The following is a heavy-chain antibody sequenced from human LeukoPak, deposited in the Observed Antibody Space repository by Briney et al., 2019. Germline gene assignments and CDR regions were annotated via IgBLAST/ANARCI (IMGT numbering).Heavy chain of an antibody. CDR1: GFTVSSNF. Sequence: GGSLRLSCAVSGFTVSSNFMSWVRQAPGKGLEWVSVIYSGGSTYYTDSVKGRFTISRDNSKSTLYLQMNSVRVEDTAVYYCARKYGSGGTYIDYWGQGTLVTVSS. J-gene: IGHJ4*02. CDR2: IYSGGST. CDR3: ARKYGSGGTYIDY. V-gene: IGHV3-53*05. D-gene: IGHD2-15*01.